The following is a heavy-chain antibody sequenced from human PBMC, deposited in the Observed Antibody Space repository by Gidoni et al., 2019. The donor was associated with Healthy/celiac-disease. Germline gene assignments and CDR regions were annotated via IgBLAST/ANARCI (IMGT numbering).Heavy chain of an antibody. Sequence: QAQLQESGPGLVQPSETLSLPCTVSGGSVSSGSYYWSWIRQPPGKGLEWIGYIYYSGSTNYNPSLKSRVTISVDTSKNQFSLKLSSVTAADTAVYYCAAALYSSGWYFVFWGQGTLVTVSS. CDR3: AAALYSSGWYFVF. CDR1: GGSVSSGSYY. V-gene: IGHV4-61*01. D-gene: IGHD6-19*01. CDR2: IYYSGST. J-gene: IGHJ4*02.